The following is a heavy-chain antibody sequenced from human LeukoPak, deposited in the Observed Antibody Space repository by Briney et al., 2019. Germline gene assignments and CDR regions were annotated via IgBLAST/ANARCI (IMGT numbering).Heavy chain of an antibody. V-gene: IGHV3-43*01. Sequence: GGSLRLSCAASGFTFDRFTIHWVRQTPGKGLEWVSLINRRGHTFYADSVKGRFTIPRDNSRNSVFLQMNSLRAEDTALYYCAKDIITMVRGVAFDIWGQGTMVTVSS. J-gene: IGHJ3*02. CDR2: INRRGHT. D-gene: IGHD3-10*01. CDR1: GFTFDRFT. CDR3: AKDIITMVRGVAFDI.